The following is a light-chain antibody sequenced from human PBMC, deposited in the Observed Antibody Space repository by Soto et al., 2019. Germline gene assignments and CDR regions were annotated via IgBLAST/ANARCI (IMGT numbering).Light chain of an antibody. CDR2: AVT. CDR3: SSYAGSNTVV. V-gene: IGLV2-8*01. CDR1: SSDVGAYNY. J-gene: IGLJ2*01. Sequence: QSALTQPASVSGSPGQSITISCTGSSSDVGAYNYVSWYQQHPGKAPKLMIFAVTKRPSGVPDRFSGSKSGNTASLTVSGLQTEDEADYYCSSYAGSNTVVFGGGTKVTVL.